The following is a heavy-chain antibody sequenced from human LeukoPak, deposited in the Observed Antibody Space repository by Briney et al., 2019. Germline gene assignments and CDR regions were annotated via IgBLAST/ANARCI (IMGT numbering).Heavy chain of an antibody. CDR3: AKSVGSSSWEDYFDY. CDR2: ISSSNSTI. D-gene: IGHD6-13*01. CDR1: GFTFSSYS. J-gene: IGHJ4*02. V-gene: IGHV3-48*04. Sequence: PGGALRLSCAASGFTFSSYSMNWVRQARGKGLEWVSYISSSNSTIYYADSVKGRFTISRDNAKNSLYLQMNSLRAEDTALYYCAKSVGSSSWEDYFDYWGQGTLVTVSS.